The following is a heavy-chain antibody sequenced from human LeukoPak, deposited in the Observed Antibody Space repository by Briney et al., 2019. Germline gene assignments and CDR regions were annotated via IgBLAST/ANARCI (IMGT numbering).Heavy chain of an antibody. V-gene: IGHV3-23*01. CDR3: AKHIYSYASGNYLVH. Sequence: GGSLRLSCAASGFTFSSYEMNWVRQAPGKGLEWVASISGSGGRTYSADSTKGRFTISRDNSKNTLHLQMNSLRAEDTAVYYCAKHIYSYASGNYLVHWGQGILVTVSS. CDR2: ISGSGGRT. J-gene: IGHJ4*02. CDR1: GFTFSSYE. D-gene: IGHD3-10*01.